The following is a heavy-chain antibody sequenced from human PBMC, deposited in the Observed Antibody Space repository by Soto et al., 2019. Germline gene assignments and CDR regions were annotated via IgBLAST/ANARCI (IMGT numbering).Heavy chain of an antibody. Sequence: PGGSLRLSCAASGFTFSSYSMNWVRQAPGTGLEWVSSISSSSSYIYYADSVKGRFTISRDNAKNSLYLQMNSLRAEDTAVYYCAGDGSSGSPPIDYWGKGTLVTV. J-gene: IGHJ4*02. CDR3: AGDGSSGSPPIDY. CDR2: ISSSSSYI. CDR1: GFTFSSYS. V-gene: IGHV3-21*01. D-gene: IGHD5-12*01.